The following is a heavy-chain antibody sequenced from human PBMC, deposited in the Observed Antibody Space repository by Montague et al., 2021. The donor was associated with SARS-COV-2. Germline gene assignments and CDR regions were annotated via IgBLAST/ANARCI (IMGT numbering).Heavy chain of an antibody. CDR3: ARGGGYSYGALDY. D-gene: IGHD5-18*01. V-gene: IGHV4-34*01. Sequence: SETLSLTCVVYGGSFSGYYWSWIRQPPGKGLEWIGEINHSGSTNXNPSLKSRVTISVDTSKKQFSLRLNSVTAADTAVYYRARGGGYSYGALDYWGQGTLATVSS. CDR2: INHSGST. CDR1: GGSFSGYY. J-gene: IGHJ4*02.